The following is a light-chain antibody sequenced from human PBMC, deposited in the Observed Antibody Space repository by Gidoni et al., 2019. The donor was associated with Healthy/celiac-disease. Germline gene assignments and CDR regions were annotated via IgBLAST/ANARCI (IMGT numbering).Light chain of an antibody. V-gene: IGLV2-23*02. CDR2: EVS. CDR1: SSDVGSYNL. Sequence: TISCTGTSSDVGSYNLVSWYQQHPGKAPKLMIYEVSKRPSGVSNRFSGSKSGNTASLTISGLQAEDEADYYCCSYAGFRVFGGGTKLTVL. CDR3: CSYAGFRV. J-gene: IGLJ2*01.